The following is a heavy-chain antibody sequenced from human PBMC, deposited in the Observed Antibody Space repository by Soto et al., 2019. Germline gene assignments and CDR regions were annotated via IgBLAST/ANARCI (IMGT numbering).Heavy chain of an antibody. V-gene: IGHV5-51*01. CDR2: IYPGDHET. D-gene: IGHD6-13*01. Sequence: ISCRCSWYTFSTFWIAWVRHLPGKGLEWMGIIYPGDHETRYSPSFHGKVTISADKSINTAYLQWSSLEASDSAFYYCARSPRSSPYFDYWGQGALVTVSS. CDR3: ARSPRSSPYFDY. CDR1: WYTFSTFW. J-gene: IGHJ4*02.